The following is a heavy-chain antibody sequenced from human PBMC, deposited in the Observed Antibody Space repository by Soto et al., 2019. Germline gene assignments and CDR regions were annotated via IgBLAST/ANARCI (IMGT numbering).Heavy chain of an antibody. CDR3: ARQDVDTAMVTDVFDI. Sequence: SEKVACKASGGTFSSYAISWVRQAPGQGLEWMGGIIPIFGTTNYAQKFQGRVTITGDTSTSTAYMELSRLRSDDTAVYYCARQDVDTAMVTDVFDICGQGTMVTV. CDR2: IIPIFGTT. CDR1: GGTFSSYA. D-gene: IGHD5-18*01. V-gene: IGHV1-69*06. J-gene: IGHJ3*02.